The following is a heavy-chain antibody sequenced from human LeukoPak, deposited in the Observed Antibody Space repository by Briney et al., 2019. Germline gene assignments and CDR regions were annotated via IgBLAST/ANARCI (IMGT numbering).Heavy chain of an antibody. CDR2: IIPIFGTA. D-gene: IGHD2-21*02. V-gene: IGHV1-69*13. Sequence: GASVKVSCKASGYTFTSYGISWVRQAPGQGLEWMGGIIPIFGTANYAQKFQGRVTIAADESTSTAYMELSSLRSEDTAVYYCARGPIVVVTAMQARTGVLDYWGQGTLVTVSS. J-gene: IGHJ4*02. CDR3: ARGPIVVVTAMQARTGVLDY. CDR1: GYTFTSYG.